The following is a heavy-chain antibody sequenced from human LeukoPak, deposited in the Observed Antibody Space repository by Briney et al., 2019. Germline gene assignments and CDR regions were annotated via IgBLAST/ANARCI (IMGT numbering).Heavy chain of an antibody. CDR3: ARDGFYDSSGYYYNWVFDY. CDR1: GGSITSYY. CDR2: IYTTGST. J-gene: IGHJ4*02. D-gene: IGHD3-22*01. V-gene: IGHV4-4*07. Sequence: SETLSLTCTVSGGSITSYYWSWIRQPAGKGLEGIGRIYTTGSTYYNHFLKSRVTMAVDTSKNQFSLRLSSVTAADTAVYYCARDGFYDSSGYYYNWVFDYWGQGTLVTVSS.